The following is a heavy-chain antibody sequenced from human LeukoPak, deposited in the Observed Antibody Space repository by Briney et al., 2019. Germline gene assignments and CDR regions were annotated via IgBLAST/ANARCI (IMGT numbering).Heavy chain of an antibody. CDR3: ARVGSANGDY. CDR1: GYTSGYTFSSNT. Sequence: ASVKVSCKASGYTSGYTFSSNTFSWVRQAPGQGLEWMGWISAYNGNTNYAQKLQGRVTMTTDTSTSTAYMELRSLRSDDTAVYYCARVGSANGDYWGQGTLVTVSS. D-gene: IGHD2-8*01. CDR2: ISAYNGNT. J-gene: IGHJ4*02. V-gene: IGHV1-18*01.